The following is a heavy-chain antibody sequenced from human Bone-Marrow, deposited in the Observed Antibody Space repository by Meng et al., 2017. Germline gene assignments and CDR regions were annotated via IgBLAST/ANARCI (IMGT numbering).Heavy chain of an antibody. CDR3: ARISVYVGLAY. CDR1: SVSIRSGGYY. D-gene: IGHD3-16*02. V-gene: IGHV4-31*03. J-gene: IGHJ4*02. Sequence: SAQVLLTPQQTLSLTLPVSSVSIRSGGYYSSWIRQPPGKGLDSIGYFYSSGITSSTPSLKSRVTISVDTSNNQFSLKLSSVTAAATALYYCARISVYVGLAYWGQETLSPSPQ. CDR2: FYSSGIT.